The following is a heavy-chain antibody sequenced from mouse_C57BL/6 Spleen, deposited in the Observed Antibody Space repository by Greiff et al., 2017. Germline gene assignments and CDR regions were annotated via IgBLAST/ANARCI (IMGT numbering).Heavy chain of an antibody. J-gene: IGHJ2*01. CDR3: ARQALGRNYFDY. CDR2: LWSDGST. Sequence: QVHVKQSGPGLVAPSQSLSITCTVSGFSLTSYGVHWVRQPPGKGLEWLVVLWSDGSTTYNSALKSRLSISKDNSKSPVFLKMNSLHTDDTARYYCARQALGRNYFDYWGQGTTLTVSS. CDR1: GFSLTSYG. D-gene: IGHD4-1*01. V-gene: IGHV2-6-1*01.